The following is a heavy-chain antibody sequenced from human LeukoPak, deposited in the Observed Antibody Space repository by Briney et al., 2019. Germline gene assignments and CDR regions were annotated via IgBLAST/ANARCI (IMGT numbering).Heavy chain of an antibody. Sequence: PGGSLRLSCAASGFTVSGNYMSWVRQAPGKGLEWVSYIHNGGNTYYADSVKGRVTISRDNSKNTLYLQMNSLRAEDTAVYYCARAKTLTTSLGWFDPWGQGTLVTVSS. D-gene: IGHD4-11*01. CDR1: GFTVSGNY. CDR2: IHNGGNT. CDR3: ARAKTLTTSLGWFDP. J-gene: IGHJ5*02. V-gene: IGHV3-53*01.